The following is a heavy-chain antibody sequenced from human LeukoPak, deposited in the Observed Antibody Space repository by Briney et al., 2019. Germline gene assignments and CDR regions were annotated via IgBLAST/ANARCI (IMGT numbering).Heavy chain of an antibody. Sequence: PGGSLRLSCAASGFTFSNAWMNWVRQAPGKGLEWVGRIKSKTDGGTTDYAAPVKGRFTISRDDSKNTLYLQMNSLKTEDTAVYYCITLTTMTTRYYYYGMDVWGQGTTVTVSS. V-gene: IGHV3-15*07. CDR2: IKSKTDGGTT. J-gene: IGHJ6*02. D-gene: IGHD4-11*01. CDR3: ITLTTMTTRYYYYGMDV. CDR1: GFTFSNAW.